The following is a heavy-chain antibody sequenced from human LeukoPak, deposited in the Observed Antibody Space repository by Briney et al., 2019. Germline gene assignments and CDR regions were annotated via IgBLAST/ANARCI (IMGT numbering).Heavy chain of an antibody. Sequence: SETLSLTCAVYGGSFSGYYWSWIRQPPGKRLGWIGEINHSGSTNYNPSLKSRVTISVDTSKNQFSLKLSSVTAADTAVYYCARGRGVGATFDYWGQGTLVTVSS. V-gene: IGHV4-34*01. CDR3: ARGRGVGATFDY. CDR2: INHSGST. J-gene: IGHJ4*02. CDR1: GGSFSGYY. D-gene: IGHD1-26*01.